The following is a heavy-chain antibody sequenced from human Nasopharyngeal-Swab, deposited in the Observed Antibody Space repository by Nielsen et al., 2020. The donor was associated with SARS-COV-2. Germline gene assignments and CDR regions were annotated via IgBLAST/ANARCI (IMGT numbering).Heavy chain of an antibody. J-gene: IGHJ4*02. CDR1: GGAISSGDYY. Sequence: SETLSLTFTVSGGAISSGDYYGCWICQPPGKGLEWIGYIYYSGSTYYNPSLKSRVTISVDTSKNQCSLKLSSVTAADTAVYYCARAHYRYYFDYWGQGTLVTVSS. V-gene: IGHV4-30-4*01. D-gene: IGHD3-10*01. CDR3: ARAHYRYYFDY. CDR2: IYYSGST.